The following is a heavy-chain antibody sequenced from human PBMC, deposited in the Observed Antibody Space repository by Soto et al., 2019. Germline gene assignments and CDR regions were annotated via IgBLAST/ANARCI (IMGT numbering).Heavy chain of an antibody. CDR3: AHSFGYPMYYYYYYMDV. V-gene: IGHV2-5*02. CDR1: GFSLSTSGVG. J-gene: IGHJ6*03. CDR2: IYWDNDK. D-gene: IGHD3-16*01. Sequence: GSGPTLVNPTQTLTLTCTFSGFSLSTSGVGVGWIRQPPGKALEWLALIYWDNDKRYSPSLKSRLTITKDTSKNQVVLTMTNMDPVDTATYYCAHSFGYPMYYYYYYMDVWGKGTTVTVSS.